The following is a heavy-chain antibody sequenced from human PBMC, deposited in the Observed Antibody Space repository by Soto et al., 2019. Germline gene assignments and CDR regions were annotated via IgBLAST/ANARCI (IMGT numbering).Heavy chain of an antibody. CDR2: INAGNGNT. CDR3: ARGHEYGGNSDAFDI. J-gene: IGHJ3*02. D-gene: IGHD4-17*01. V-gene: IGHV1-3*01. CDR1: GYTFTSYA. Sequence: ASVKVSCKASGYTFTSYAMHWVRQAPGQRLEWMGWINAGNGNTKYSQKFQGRVTITADKSTNTAYMELRGLLSEDTAVYYCARGHEYGGNSDAFDIWGQGTVVTVSS.